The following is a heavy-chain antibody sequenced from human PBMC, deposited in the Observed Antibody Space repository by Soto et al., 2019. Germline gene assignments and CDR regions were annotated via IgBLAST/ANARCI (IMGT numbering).Heavy chain of an antibody. CDR1: GFTFRTYG. Sequence: GGSLRLSCAASGFTFRTYGMHWVRQAPGKGLEWVAVISNNGRDIYYADSVKGRFAISRDNSRNMLFLQMNSLRDEDTAMYYCEKYVDDTGWNVPLDFWGQGTLVTVSS. J-gene: IGHJ4*02. D-gene: IGHD1-1*01. CDR2: ISNNGRDI. CDR3: EKYVDDTGWNVPLDF. V-gene: IGHV3-30*18.